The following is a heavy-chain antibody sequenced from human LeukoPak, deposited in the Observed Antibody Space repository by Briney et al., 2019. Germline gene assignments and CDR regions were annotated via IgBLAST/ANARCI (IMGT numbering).Heavy chain of an antibody. Sequence: GGSLRLSCAASGFTFSDYWMFWVRQAPGKGLVWVSRILSDASSTSYADSVKGRFTISRDIAKNTLYLQMNSLRAEDTAVYYCARVRITRANWFDPWGQGTLVTVSS. CDR2: ILSDASST. CDR3: ARVRITRANWFDP. J-gene: IGHJ5*02. V-gene: IGHV3-74*01. D-gene: IGHD2-2*01. CDR1: GFTFSDYW.